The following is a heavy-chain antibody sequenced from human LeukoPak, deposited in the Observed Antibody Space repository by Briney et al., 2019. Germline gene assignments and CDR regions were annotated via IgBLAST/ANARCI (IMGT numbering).Heavy chain of an antibody. CDR2: INPNSGGT. V-gene: IGHV1-2*02. CDR1: GFTFTDHY. J-gene: IGHJ6*02. Sequence: ASVKVSCKASGFTFTDHYMHWVRQIPGQGLEWMGWINPNSGGTNYAQKFQGRVTITRDTSISTAYMELSRLRSDDTAVYYCARGRNYYDSSGYRGMDVWGQGTTVTVSS. CDR3: ARGRNYYDSSGYRGMDV. D-gene: IGHD3-22*01.